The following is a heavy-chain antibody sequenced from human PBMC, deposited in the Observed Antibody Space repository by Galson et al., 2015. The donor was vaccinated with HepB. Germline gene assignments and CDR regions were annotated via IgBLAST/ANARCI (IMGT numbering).Heavy chain of an antibody. J-gene: IGHJ4*02. D-gene: IGHD3-16*01. CDR3: TREGMIPFDS. Sequence: SLRLSCAASGFTFSSYWMHWVRQVPGKGPEWVARINLDGRTTTYADSVKGRFTISRDNAKNTLFLQMNSLRAEDTAVYFCTREGMIPFDSWGQGTLVTVSS. V-gene: IGHV3-74*03. CDR1: GFTFSSYW. CDR2: INLDGRTT.